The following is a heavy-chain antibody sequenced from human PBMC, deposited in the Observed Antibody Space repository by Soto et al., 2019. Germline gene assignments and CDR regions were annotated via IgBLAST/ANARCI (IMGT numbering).Heavy chain of an antibody. D-gene: IGHD6-13*01. CDR2: TYYRSKWYS. CDR3: ARVVGSSEHDY. V-gene: IGHV6-1*01. Sequence: SQTLSLTCAISGDSVSGNSAAWNVIRQSPSRGLEWLGRTYYRSKWYSHYAVSVKSRITIKPDTSKNQFSLQLNSVTPEDTAVYYCARVVGSSEHDYWGQGTLVTVSS. CDR1: GDSVSGNSAA. J-gene: IGHJ4*02.